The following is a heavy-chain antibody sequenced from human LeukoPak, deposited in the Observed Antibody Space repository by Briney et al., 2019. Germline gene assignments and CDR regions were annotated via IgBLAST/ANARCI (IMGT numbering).Heavy chain of an antibody. J-gene: IGHJ4*02. CDR1: GGSFSGYY. V-gene: IGHV4-34*01. D-gene: IGHD4-23*01. CDR2: INHSGST. CDR3: AREVESNYGGNSDYYFGY. Sequence: SETLSLTCAVYGGSFSGYYWSWIRQPPGKGLEGSGEINHSGSTNYNPSLKSRVTISVDTSKNQFSLTLSSVTAADTAVYYCAREVESNYGGNSDYYFGYWGQGTLVTVSS.